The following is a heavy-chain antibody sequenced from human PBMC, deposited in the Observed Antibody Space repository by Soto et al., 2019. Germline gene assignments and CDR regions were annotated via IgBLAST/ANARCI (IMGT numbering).Heavy chain of an antibody. J-gene: IGHJ6*02. CDR1: GFIFSGYG. CDR2: ISYDGNNK. V-gene: IGHV3-30*18. D-gene: IGHD2-8*01. Sequence: PGGSLRLSCVASGFIFSGYGMHWVRQAPGKGLEWVALISYDGNNKDYSDSVKGRFTISRDNSKNTLYLQMNSLRAEDTAIYYCAKEGQMGGMDVWGQGTTVTVSS. CDR3: AKEGQMGGMDV.